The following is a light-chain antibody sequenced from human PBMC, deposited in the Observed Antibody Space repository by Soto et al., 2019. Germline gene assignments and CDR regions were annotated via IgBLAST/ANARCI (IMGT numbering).Light chain of an antibody. CDR2: GAS. V-gene: IGKV3-20*01. J-gene: IGKJ3*01. CDR1: QSVSSSY. Sequence: EIVLTQSPGTLSLSPGERATLSCRASQSVSSSYLAWYQQXXXXAPRLLIYGASSRATGIPDRFSGSGSGTDFTLTISRLEPEDFAVYYCQQYGSSPLFTFGPGTKVDIK. CDR3: QQYGSSPLFT.